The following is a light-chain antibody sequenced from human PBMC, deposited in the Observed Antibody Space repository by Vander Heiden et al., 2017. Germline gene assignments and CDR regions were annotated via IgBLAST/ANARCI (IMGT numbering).Light chain of an antibody. CDR1: SSNIGSNT. J-gene: IGLJ3*02. V-gene: IGLV1-44*01. Sequence: QSVLPQPPSASGTPGQRVTISCSGSSSNIGSNTVNWYQQLPGTAPKLLIYSNNQRPSGVPDRFSGSKSGTSASLAISGLQSEDEADYYCAAWDDSLNGQWVFGGGTKLTVL. CDR2: SNN. CDR3: AAWDDSLNGQWV.